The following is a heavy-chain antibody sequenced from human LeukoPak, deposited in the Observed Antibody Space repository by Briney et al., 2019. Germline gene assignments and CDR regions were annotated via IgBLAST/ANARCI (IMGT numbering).Heavy chain of an antibody. V-gene: IGHV4-31*03. CDR3: ARDQPPAAGESFDY. CDR2: IYYSGST. CDR1: GGSISSGGYY. Sequence: TSSQTLSLACTVSGGSISSGGYYWSWIRQHPGKGLEWIGYIYYSGSTYYNPSLKSRVTISVDTSKNQFSLKLSSVAAADTAVYYCARDQPPAAGESFDYWGQGTLVTVSS. D-gene: IGHD6-13*01. J-gene: IGHJ4*02.